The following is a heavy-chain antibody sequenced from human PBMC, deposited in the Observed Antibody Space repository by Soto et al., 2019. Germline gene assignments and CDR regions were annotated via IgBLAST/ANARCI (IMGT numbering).Heavy chain of an antibody. CDR1: GFRFSNYG. J-gene: IGHJ5*02. D-gene: IGHD1-1*01. Sequence: QVQLVESGGGVVQPGRSLRLSCAASGFRFSNYGMHWVRQAPGKGLEWLAVIVADGTGLHYADSVRGRFTISRDNSTNTLYLQLNRLGADDTAIFFCAGDDARPDNGLDPWGQGTLVTVSS. V-gene: IGHV3-33*01. CDR2: IVADGTGL. CDR3: AGDDARPDNGLDP.